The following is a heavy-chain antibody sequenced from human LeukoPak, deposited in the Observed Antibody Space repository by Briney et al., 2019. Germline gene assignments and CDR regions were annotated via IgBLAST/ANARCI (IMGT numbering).Heavy chain of an antibody. J-gene: IGHJ4*02. CDR2: IYTTGRT. D-gene: IGHD5-18*01. CDR1: GVSLQSYW. Sequence: SETLSLTCDVSGVSLQSYWWRWVRKPAGKGLEWIGRIYTTGRTNYSPSFQSRVTMSIDVSSNQFCLTLRSVTAADTAVYYCARSGYTISAYHSDFWGQGAPVTVSS. V-gene: IGHV4-4*07. CDR3: ARSGYTISAYHSDF.